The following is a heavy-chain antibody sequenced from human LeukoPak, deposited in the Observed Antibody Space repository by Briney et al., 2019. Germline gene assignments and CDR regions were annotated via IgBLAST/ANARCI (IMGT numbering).Heavy chain of an antibody. CDR1: GSTVSSNY. CDR3: AKDTKRWKTYYYASGSYYFDY. D-gene: IGHD3-10*01. CDR2: IRYDGSNK. Sequence: GGSLRLSCAASGSTVSSNYMSWVRQAPGKGLEWVAFIRYDGSNKYYADSVKGRFTISRDNSKNTLYLQMNSLRAEDTAMYYCAKDTKRWKTYYYASGSYYFDYWGQGTLVTVSS. J-gene: IGHJ4*02. V-gene: IGHV3-30*02.